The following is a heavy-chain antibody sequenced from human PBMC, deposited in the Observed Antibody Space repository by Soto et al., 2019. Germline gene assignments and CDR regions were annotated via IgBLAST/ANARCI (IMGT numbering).Heavy chain of an antibody. J-gene: IGHJ4*02. D-gene: IGHD3-9*01. CDR3: ARSHDILTGFSSPHFDY. CDR1: GGSISSYF. Sequence: PSEILSLTCTVSGGSISSYFWGWIRQPPGKGLEWIGSMYYSGTTYYNPSLKSRVTISVDTSKNQFSLKLSSVTAADTAVYYCARSHDILTGFSSPHFDYWGQGTLVTVSS. V-gene: IGHV4-39*01. CDR2: MYYSGTT.